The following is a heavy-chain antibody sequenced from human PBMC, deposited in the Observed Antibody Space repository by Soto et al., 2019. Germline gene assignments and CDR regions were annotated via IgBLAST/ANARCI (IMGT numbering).Heavy chain of an antibody. CDR3: ATDLFLHCMDI. Sequence: QVQLVQSGAEVKKPGASVKVSCKASGYSLSRLSVHWVRQAPGKGLEWMGVFDREVGEAIYAQKFQDRVTMTADTSTDTAYMDLNSLRSVDTAVYYCATDLFLHCMDIWGQGTTVTVSS. CDR2: FDREVGEA. V-gene: IGHV1-24*01. J-gene: IGHJ6*02. CDR1: GYSLSRLS.